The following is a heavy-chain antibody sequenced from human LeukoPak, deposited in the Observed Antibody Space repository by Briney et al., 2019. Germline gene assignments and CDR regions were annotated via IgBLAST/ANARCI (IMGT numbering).Heavy chain of an antibody. Sequence: PSETLSLTCTVSGGSISSSSYYWGWIRQPPGKGLEWIGSIYYSGSTYYNPSLKSRVTISVDTSKNQFSLKLSSVTAADTAVYYCARTSAISTLFYMDVWGKGTTVTVSS. V-gene: IGHV4-39*07. J-gene: IGHJ6*03. CDR2: IYYSGST. CDR3: ARTSAISTLFYMDV. D-gene: IGHD2-2*01. CDR1: GGSISSSSYY.